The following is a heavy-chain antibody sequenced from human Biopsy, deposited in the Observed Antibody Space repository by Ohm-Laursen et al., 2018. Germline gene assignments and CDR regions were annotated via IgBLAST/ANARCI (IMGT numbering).Heavy chain of an antibody. D-gene: IGHD6-13*01. CDR1: GFTFTNYA. CDR2: ISGTAGST. J-gene: IGHJ6*02. Sequence: SLRLSCAPTGFTFTNYAMSWVRQAPGKALEWVSAISGTAGSTNYADTVKGRFTIARDNSKNTLYLQLNSMRAEDTALYHCAKINPSAIYYYYGMDVWGQGTTVTVSS. CDR3: AKINPSAIYYYYGMDV. V-gene: IGHV3-23*01.